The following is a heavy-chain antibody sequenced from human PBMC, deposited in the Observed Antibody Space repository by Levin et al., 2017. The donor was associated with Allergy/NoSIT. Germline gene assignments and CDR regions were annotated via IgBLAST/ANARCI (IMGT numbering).Heavy chain of an antibody. V-gene: IGHV3-23*01. CDR3: AKDFIDLWFGELKIYFDY. Sequence: QSGGSLRLSCAASGFTFSSYAMSWVRQAPGKGLEWVSAISGSGGSTYYADSVKGRFTISRDNSKNTLYLQMNSLRAEDTAVYYCAKDFIDLWFGELKIYFDYWGQGTLVTVSS. CDR2: ISGSGGST. D-gene: IGHD3-10*01. CDR1: GFTFSSYA. J-gene: IGHJ4*02.